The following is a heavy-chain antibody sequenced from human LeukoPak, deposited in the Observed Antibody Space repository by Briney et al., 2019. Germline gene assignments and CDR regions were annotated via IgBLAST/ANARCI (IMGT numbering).Heavy chain of an antibody. CDR2: INPSGGST. Sequence: GASVKVSRKASGYTFTSYYMHWVRQAPGQGLEWMGIINPSGGSTSYAQKFQGRVTMTRDTSTSTVYMELSSLRSEDTAVYYCARFGHCSGGSCYYFELDYWGQGTLVTVSS. V-gene: IGHV1-46*03. J-gene: IGHJ4*02. CDR1: GYTFTSYY. D-gene: IGHD2-15*01. CDR3: ARFGHCSGGSCYYFELDY.